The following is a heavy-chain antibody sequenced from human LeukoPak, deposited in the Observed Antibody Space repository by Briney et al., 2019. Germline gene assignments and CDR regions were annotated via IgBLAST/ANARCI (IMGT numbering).Heavy chain of an antibody. CDR3: ARGGAIGGYYMDV. Sequence: SVKVSCKASGGTFSSYAISWVRQAPGQGLEWMGRIIPIFGTSNYAQKFQGRVTITTDESTSTAYMELSSLRSEDTAVYYCARGGAIGGYYMDVWGKGTTVTVSS. CDR1: GGTFSSYA. J-gene: IGHJ6*03. CDR2: IIPIFGTS. V-gene: IGHV1-69*05. D-gene: IGHD2-2*02.